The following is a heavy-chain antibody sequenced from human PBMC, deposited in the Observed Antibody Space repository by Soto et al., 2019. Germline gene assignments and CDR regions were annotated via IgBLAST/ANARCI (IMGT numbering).Heavy chain of an antibody. Sequence: QVQLVESGGGVVQPGRSLRLSCAASGFTFSSYGMHWVRQAPGKGLEWVAVISYDGSDKNYADSVKGRFTISRDNSKNTLNLQMNSLRADDTAVYYCAKALGELSPESYDYWGQGTLITVSS. J-gene: IGHJ4*02. D-gene: IGHD3-16*02. CDR3: AKALGELSPESYDY. CDR2: ISYDGSDK. V-gene: IGHV3-30*18. CDR1: GFTFSSYG.